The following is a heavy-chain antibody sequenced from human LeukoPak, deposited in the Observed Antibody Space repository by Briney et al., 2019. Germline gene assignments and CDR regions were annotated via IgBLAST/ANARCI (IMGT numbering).Heavy chain of an antibody. Sequence: SETLSLTCAVSGGSISSGSYYWSWIRQPAGKGLEWIGRIYTSGSTNYNPSLKSRVTISVDTSKNQFSLKVTSVTAADTAVYYCARQTGSGLFILPGGQGTLVTVSS. J-gene: IGHJ4*02. D-gene: IGHD3/OR15-3a*01. CDR2: IYTSGST. CDR3: ARQTGSGLFILP. V-gene: IGHV4-61*02. CDR1: GGSISSGSYY.